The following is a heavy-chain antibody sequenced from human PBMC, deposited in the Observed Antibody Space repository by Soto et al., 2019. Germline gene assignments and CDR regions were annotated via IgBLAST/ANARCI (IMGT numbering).Heavy chain of an antibody. J-gene: IGHJ1*01. CDR1: GFTFSSYA. CDR3: AKGVPGIAVAGTGYFQH. CDR2: ISGSGDST. D-gene: IGHD6-19*01. V-gene: IGHV3-23*01. Sequence: EVQLLESGGGLVQPGGSLRLSCAASGFTFSSYAMSWVRQAPGKGLEWVSGISGSGDSTYYADSVKGRFTISRDNSKNTLDLQMNSLRSEGTAVYYVAKGVPGIAVAGTGYFQHWGQGTLVTVSS.